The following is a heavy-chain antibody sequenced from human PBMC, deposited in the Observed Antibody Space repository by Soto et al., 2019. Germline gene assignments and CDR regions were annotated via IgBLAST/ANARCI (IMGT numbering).Heavy chain of an antibody. J-gene: IGHJ6*02. Sequence: SETLSLTCTVSGGSISSYYWSWIRQPPGKGLEWIGYIYYSGSTNYNPSLRSRVTISVDTSKNQFSLKLSSVTAADTAVYYCARAGIPQVLFFTGGYYYGMDVWGQGTTVTVSS. CDR3: ARAGIPQVLFFTGGYYYGMDV. CDR1: GGSISSYY. V-gene: IGHV4-59*01. CDR2: IYYSGST. D-gene: IGHD2-2*01.